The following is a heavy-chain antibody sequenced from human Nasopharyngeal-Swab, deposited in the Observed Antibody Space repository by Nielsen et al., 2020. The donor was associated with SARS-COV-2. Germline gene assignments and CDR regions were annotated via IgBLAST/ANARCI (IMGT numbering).Heavy chain of an antibody. CDR1: GFTFDDYA. Sequence: SLKISCAASGFTFDDYAMHWVRQAPGKGLEWVSGISWNSGSIGYADSVKGRFTISSDNAKNSLYLQMNSLRAEDTALYYCAKDIAARPFFFYYYGMDVWGQGTTVTVSS. CDR2: ISWNSGSI. CDR3: AKDIAARPFFFYYYGMDV. D-gene: IGHD6-6*01. J-gene: IGHJ6*02. V-gene: IGHV3-9*01.